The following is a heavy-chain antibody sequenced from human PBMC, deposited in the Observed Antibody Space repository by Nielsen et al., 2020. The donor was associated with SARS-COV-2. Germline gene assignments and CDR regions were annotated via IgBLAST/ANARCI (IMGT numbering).Heavy chain of an antibody. V-gene: IGHV3-15*01. CDR3: TTGPDY. Sequence: WIRQPPGKGLEWVGRIKSKTDGGTADYAAPVKGRFTISRDDSKNTLYLQMNSLKTEDTAVYYCTTGPDYWGQGTLVTVSS. J-gene: IGHJ4*02. CDR2: IKSKTDGGTA.